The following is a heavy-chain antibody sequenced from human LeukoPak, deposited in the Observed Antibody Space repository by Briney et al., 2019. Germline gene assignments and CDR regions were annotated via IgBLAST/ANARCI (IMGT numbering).Heavy chain of an antibody. J-gene: IGHJ6*02. CDR2: ISSDSYYI. CDR1: GFTFSSYS. CDR3: ARDTDNYGMDV. Sequence: GGSLRLSCAASGFTFSSYSMNWVRQAPGKGLEWVSSISSDSYYIYYADSLKGRFTISRDNAKNSLYLQMNSLRAEDTAVYYCARDTDNYGMDVWGQGTTVTVSS. V-gene: IGHV3-21*01.